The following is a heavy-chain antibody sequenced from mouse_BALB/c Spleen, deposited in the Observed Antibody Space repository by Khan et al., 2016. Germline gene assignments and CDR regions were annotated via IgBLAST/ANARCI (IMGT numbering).Heavy chain of an antibody. D-gene: IGHD2-1*01. CDR2: INTHSGVP. CDR1: GYTFTTAG. Sequence: QIQLVQSGPELKKPGETVRISCKASGYTFTTAGMQWVQKMPGKGLKWIGWINTHSGVPKYAEDFKGRFAFSLETSASTAYLQIRNLKNEDTATYYCARTVGNYGYFDYWGQGTTLTVSP. CDR3: ARTVGNYGYFDY. V-gene: IGHV9-4*02. J-gene: IGHJ2*01.